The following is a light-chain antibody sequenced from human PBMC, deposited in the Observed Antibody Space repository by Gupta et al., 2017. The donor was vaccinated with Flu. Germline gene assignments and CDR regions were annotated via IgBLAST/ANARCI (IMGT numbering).Light chain of an antibody. J-gene: IGKJ1*01. Sequence: VMTQSPATLSVSPGERATLSCRASQSVSSNLAWYQQKPGQAPRPLIYGASTRATGIPARFSGSGSGTEFTLTISSLQSEDFAVYYCQQYNNWPPWTFGQGTKVEIK. CDR1: QSVSSN. V-gene: IGKV3-15*01. CDR2: GAS. CDR3: QQYNNWPPWT.